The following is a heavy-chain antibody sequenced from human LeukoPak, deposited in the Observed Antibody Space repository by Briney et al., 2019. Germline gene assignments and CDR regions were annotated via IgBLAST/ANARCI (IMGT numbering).Heavy chain of an antibody. CDR1: GGSISSGGYS. CDR3: ARLRRDSSSWYVDY. J-gene: IGHJ4*02. V-gene: IGHV4-30-2*01. CDR2: IYHSGST. D-gene: IGHD6-13*01. Sequence: SETLSLTCAVSGGSISSGGYSWSWIRQPPGKGLEWIGYIYHSGSTYYNPSLKSRVTISVDRSKNQFSLKLSSVTAADTAVYYCARLRRDSSSWYVDYWGQGTLVTVSS.